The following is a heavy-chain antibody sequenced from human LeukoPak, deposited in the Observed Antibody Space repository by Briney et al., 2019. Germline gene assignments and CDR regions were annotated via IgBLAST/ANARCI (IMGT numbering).Heavy chain of an antibody. Sequence: SETLSLTCTVSGGSISSHYWSWIRQPPGKGLEWIGYIYYSGSTNYNPSLKSRVTISVDTSKNQFSLKLSSVTAADTAVYYCARGTAAASFDYWGQGTLVTVSS. J-gene: IGHJ4*02. CDR3: ARGTAAASFDY. D-gene: IGHD6-13*01. CDR1: GGSISSHY. V-gene: IGHV4-59*11. CDR2: IYYSGST.